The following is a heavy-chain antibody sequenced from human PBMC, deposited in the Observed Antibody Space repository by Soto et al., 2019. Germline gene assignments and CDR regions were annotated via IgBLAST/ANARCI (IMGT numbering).Heavy chain of an antibody. CDR3: ATRAYCLSSSCREDYFAMDV. V-gene: IGHV3-73*01. D-gene: IGHD2-2*01. CDR2: IRSKANSYAT. J-gene: IGHJ6*02. Sequence: PGGSLRLSCAASGFTFSGSAMHWVRQASGKGLEWVGRIRSKANSYATAYAASVKGRFTISRDDSKNTAYLQMNSLKTEDTAVYYCATRAYCLSSSCREDYFAMDVWGQGTTVTVSS. CDR1: GFTFSGSA.